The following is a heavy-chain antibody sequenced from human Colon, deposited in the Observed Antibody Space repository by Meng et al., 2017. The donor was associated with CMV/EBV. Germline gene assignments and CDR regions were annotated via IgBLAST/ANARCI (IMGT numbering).Heavy chain of an antibody. CDR3: AREHSTFDF. CDR2: VYYIGST. CDR1: GGSVRSSSHY. J-gene: IGHJ4*01. Sequence: SETLSLTCTVSGGSVRSSSHYWTWIRQPPGKELEWIGYVYYIGSTNYNPSLKSRVSISIDTSKNQFSLKLYSVTAADTAVYYCAREHSTFDFWGHCPLVPVSS. V-gene: IGHV4-61*01. D-gene: IGHD6-13*01.